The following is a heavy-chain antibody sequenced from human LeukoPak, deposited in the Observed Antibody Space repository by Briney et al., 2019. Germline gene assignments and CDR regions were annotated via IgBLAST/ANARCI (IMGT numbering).Heavy chain of an antibody. Sequence: GGPLRLSCSASGFTFSSYAMHWLRQAPGKGLEYVSAISSNGGSTYYADSVKGRFTISRDNSKNTLYLQMSSLRAEDTAVYYCVNEVGTYYYGMDVWGQGTTVTVSS. CDR1: GFTFSSYA. J-gene: IGHJ6*02. D-gene: IGHD1-1*01. CDR2: ISSNGGST. V-gene: IGHV3-64D*06. CDR3: VNEVGTYYYGMDV.